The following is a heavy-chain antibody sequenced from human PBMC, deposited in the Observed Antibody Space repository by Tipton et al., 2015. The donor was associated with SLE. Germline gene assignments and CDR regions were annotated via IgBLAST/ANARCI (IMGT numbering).Heavy chain of an antibody. V-gene: IGHV4-34*01. CDR1: GGSFSGYY. CDR3: ARASPTDAFDI. Sequence: TLSLTCAVYGGSFSGYYWSWIRQPPGKGLEWIGEINHSGSTNYNPSLKSRVTISVDTSKNQFSLKLSSVTAADTAVYYCARASPTDAFDIWGQGTMVTVSS. CDR2: INHSGST. J-gene: IGHJ3*02.